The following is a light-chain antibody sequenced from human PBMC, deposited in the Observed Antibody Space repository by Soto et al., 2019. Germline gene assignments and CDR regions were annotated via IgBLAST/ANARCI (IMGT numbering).Light chain of an antibody. J-gene: IGKJ1*01. CDR3: QQYSHYWT. CDR1: QSINIW. CDR2: DAS. V-gene: IGKV1-5*01. Sequence: DIQMTQSPSILSASVGDRVTITCRASQSINIWLAWYQQKPGKAPNLLIYDASSLESGVPSRFSGSGSGTEFTLTISSLQPDDFATYYCQQYSHYWTFGQGTKVEI.